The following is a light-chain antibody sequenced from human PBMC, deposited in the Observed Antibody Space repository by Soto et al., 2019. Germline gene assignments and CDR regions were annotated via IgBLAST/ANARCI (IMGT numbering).Light chain of an antibody. CDR2: EVT. V-gene: IGLV2-14*01. Sequence: QSALTQPASVSGSPGQSITISCTGTSSDVGGYNYVSWYQQHPGKAPKLMISEVTNRPSGVSNRFSGSKSGNTASLTISGLQAEDEADYYCSSYTSSGTLGVFGGGTKVTVL. J-gene: IGLJ3*02. CDR1: SSDVGGYNY. CDR3: SSYTSSGTLGV.